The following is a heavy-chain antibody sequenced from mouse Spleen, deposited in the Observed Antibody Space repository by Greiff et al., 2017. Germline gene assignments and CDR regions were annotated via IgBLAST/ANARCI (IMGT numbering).Heavy chain of an antibody. CDR3: TRHYYGSSHGFDY. D-gene: IGHD1-1*01. Sequence: EVMLVESGGGLVQPGGSMKLSCAASGFTFSDAWMDWVRQSPEKGLEGVAEIRNKANNHATYYAESVKGRFTISRDDSKSSVYLQMNSLRAEDTGIYYCTRHYYGSSHGFDYWGQGTTLTVSS. CDR1: GFTFSDAW. J-gene: IGHJ2*01. V-gene: IGHV6-6*01. CDR2: IRNKANNHAT.